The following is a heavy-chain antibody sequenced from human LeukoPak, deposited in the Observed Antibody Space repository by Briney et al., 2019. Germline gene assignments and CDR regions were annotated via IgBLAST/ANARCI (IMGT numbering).Heavy chain of an antibody. CDR2: INHSGST. Sequence: SETLSLTCAVYGGSFSGYYWSWIRQPPGKGLEWIGEINHSGSTNYNPSLKSRVTISVDTSKNQFSLKLSSVTAADTAVYYCARATGKYYYYYIDVWGKGTTVTVSS. V-gene: IGHV4-34*01. CDR3: ARATGKYYYYYIDV. CDR1: GGSFSGYY. J-gene: IGHJ6*03. D-gene: IGHD4-11*01.